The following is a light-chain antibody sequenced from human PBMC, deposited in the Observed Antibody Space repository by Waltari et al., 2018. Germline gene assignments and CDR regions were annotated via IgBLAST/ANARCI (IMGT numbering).Light chain of an antibody. CDR2: QAS. Sequence: DIQMTQSPSTLSASVGDRVTITCRASESISNWLAWYQQKPGKAPKVLIFQASSLESDVPSRFSGSGSGTEFTLTISSLQPDDFATYYCQQYKTKYTFGQGTRLEIK. J-gene: IGKJ2*01. CDR1: ESISNW. CDR3: QQYKTKYT. V-gene: IGKV1-5*03.